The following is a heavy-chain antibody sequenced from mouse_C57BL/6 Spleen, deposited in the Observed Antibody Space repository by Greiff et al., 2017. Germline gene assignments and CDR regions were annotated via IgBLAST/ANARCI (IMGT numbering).Heavy chain of an antibody. V-gene: IGHV5-4*01. J-gene: IGHJ2*01. D-gene: IGHD2-3*01. CDR3: ARDLYDPAFDY. CDR2: ISDGGSYT. CDR1: GFTFSSYA. Sequence: EVKLEESGGGLVKPGGSLKLSCAASGFTFSSYAMSWVRQTPEKRLEWVATISDGGSYTYYPDNVKGRFTISRDNAKNNLYLQMSHLKSEDTAMYYCARDLYDPAFDYWGQGTTLTVSS.